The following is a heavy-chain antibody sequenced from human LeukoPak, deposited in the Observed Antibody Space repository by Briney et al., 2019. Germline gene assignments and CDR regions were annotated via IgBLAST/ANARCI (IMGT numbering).Heavy chain of an antibody. D-gene: IGHD5-24*01. CDR3: ARDAGGYNSDY. J-gene: IGHJ4*02. CDR2: ITSTSSYI. CDR1: GFTFSTYT. Sequence: GRSLRLSCAASGFTFSTYTMNWVRQAPGKGLEWVSSITSTSSYIYYADSVKGRFTMSRDNAKSSLYLQMNSLRAEDTAVYYCARDAGGYNSDYWGQGTLVSVSS. V-gene: IGHV3-21*01.